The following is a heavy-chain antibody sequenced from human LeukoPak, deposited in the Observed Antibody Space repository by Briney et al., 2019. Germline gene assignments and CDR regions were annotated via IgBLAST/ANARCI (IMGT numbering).Heavy chain of an antibody. Sequence: ASVKVSCKASGYTFTGYYMHWVRQAPGQGLGWMGWINPNSGGTNYAQKFQGRVTMTRDTSISTAYMELSRLRSDDTAVYYCATDAGQQLVRYTLDYWGQGTLVTVSS. D-gene: IGHD6-13*01. CDR2: INPNSGGT. CDR3: ATDAGQQLVRYTLDY. V-gene: IGHV1-2*02. CDR1: GYTFTGYY. J-gene: IGHJ4*02.